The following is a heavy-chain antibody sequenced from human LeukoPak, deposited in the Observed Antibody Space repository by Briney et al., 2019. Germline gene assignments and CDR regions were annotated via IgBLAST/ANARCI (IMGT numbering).Heavy chain of an antibody. J-gene: IGHJ3*02. Sequence: GGSLRLSCAGSEFSFSSYWMHWVRQPPEKGLEWVFSIKSDGSATAYADSVKGRFSMSTDSAKNTASLQMNSLRVEDTAVYYCAKDLRGGAFDIWGQGTMVTVSS. V-gene: IGHV3-74*01. D-gene: IGHD3-10*01. CDR1: EFSFSSYW. CDR2: IKSDGSAT. CDR3: AKDLRGGAFDI.